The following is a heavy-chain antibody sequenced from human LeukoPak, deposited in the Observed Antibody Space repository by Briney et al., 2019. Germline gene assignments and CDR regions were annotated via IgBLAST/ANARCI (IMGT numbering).Heavy chain of an antibody. CDR2: IYSGGST. D-gene: IGHD2-2*01. J-gene: IGHJ4*02. Sequence: PGGSLRLSCAASGFTFSSYGMHWVRQAPGKGLEWVSVIYSGGSTYYADSVKGRFTISRDNSKNTLYLQMNSLRAEDTAVYYCARGCSSTSCYGFDYWGQGTLVTVSS. V-gene: IGHV3-NL1*01. CDR1: GFTFSSYG. CDR3: ARGCSSTSCYGFDY.